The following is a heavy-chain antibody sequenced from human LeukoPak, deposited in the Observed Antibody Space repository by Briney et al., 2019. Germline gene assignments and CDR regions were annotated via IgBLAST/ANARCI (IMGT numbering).Heavy chain of an antibody. D-gene: IGHD2/OR15-2a*01. Sequence: PGGSLRLSCAASGFTFSNACMSWVRQAPGKGLEWVANIKQDGSEKYYVDSVKGRFTISRNNAKNSLSLQMTRLRAADTAVYYRVRGQEVLLPWGQGTLVTVSS. J-gene: IGHJ5*02. V-gene: IGHV3-7*01. CDR2: IKQDGSEK. CDR1: GFTFSNAC. CDR3: VRGQEVLLP.